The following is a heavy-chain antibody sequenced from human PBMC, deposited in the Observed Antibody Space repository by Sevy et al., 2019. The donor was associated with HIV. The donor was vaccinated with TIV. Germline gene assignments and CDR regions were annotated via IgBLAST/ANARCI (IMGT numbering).Heavy chain of an antibody. CDR2: LWSHGRRD. CDR1: GFTFSNYA. V-gene: IGHV3-33*03. J-gene: IGHJ3*01. CDR3: AKEDDAFDV. Sequence: GGSLRLSCAGSGFTFSNYAMHWVRQAPGKGLECVAGLWSHGRRDYYEDFAKGRLTISSDNSKNTVYLHMDSLRTDDTAVYYCAKEDDAFDVWGQGTMVTVSS.